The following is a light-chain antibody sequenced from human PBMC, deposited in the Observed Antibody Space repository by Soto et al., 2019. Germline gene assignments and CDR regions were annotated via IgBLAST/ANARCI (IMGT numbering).Light chain of an antibody. CDR2: RAS. CDR1: QSVSDK. V-gene: IGKV3-15*01. Sequence: EVLMTQSPDTLYVSPGERVTLSCRAIQSVSDKLAWYQQKPCQGPRLLVYRASTRTLGIPARFSGSESGTEFTLTISSLQSEDFALYYCQQYNDWPLTFGQGTKVDIK. CDR3: QQYNDWPLT. J-gene: IGKJ1*01.